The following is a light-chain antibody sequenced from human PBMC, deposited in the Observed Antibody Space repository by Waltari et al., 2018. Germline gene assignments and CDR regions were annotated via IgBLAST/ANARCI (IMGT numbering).Light chain of an antibody. J-gene: IGKJ4*01. CDR1: QSVLYSANNKDY. CDR3: QQYYGVPLT. Sequence: DIVMTQSPDFLAVSPGERATITCKSSQSVLYSANNKDYLAWYQQKPGQPTKLLMYWASTRESGVPERFSGSGSGTDFTLTISSLQAEDVAVYYCQQYYGVPLTFGGGTKVEIK. CDR2: WAS. V-gene: IGKV4-1*01.